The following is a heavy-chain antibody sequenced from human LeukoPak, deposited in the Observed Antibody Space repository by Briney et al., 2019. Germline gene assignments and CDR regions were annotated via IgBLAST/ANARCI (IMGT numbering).Heavy chain of an antibody. CDR1: GYTFTGYY. V-gene: IGHV1-2*02. D-gene: IGHD3-3*01. J-gene: IGHJ4*02. CDR3: ARGQIETYYDFWSGYYTAPNFDY. Sequence: ASVKVSCKASGYTFTGYYMHWVRQAPGQGLEWMGWINPNSGGTNYAQKLQGRVTMTTDTSTSTAYMELRSLRSDDTAVYYCARGQIETYYDFWSGYYTAPNFDYWGQGTLVTVSS. CDR2: INPNSGGT.